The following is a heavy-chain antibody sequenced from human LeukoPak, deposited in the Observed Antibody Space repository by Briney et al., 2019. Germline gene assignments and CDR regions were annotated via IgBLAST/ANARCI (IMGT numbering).Heavy chain of an antibody. CDR3: AAADCSSTSCRTYYYYYYMDV. CDR1: GGTFSSYA. V-gene: IGHV1-69*13. D-gene: IGHD2-2*01. CDR2: IIPIFGTA. Sequence: GASVKVSCKASGGTFSSYAISWVRQAPGQGLEWMGGIIPIFGTANYAHKFQGRVTITADESTSTAYMELSSLRSEDTAVYYCAAADCSSTSCRTYYYYYYMDVWGKGTTVTVSS. J-gene: IGHJ6*03.